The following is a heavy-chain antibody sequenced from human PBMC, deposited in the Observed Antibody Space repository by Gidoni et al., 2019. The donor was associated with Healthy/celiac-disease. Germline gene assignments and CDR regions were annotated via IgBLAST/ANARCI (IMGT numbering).Heavy chain of an antibody. D-gene: IGHD3-10*01. CDR3: ASETMVRGVIRQF. J-gene: IGHJ4*02. Sequence: EVQLVESGGGLVKPGGSLSLSCAAYGFTFSSYSMNWVRQAPGKGLEWVSSISSSSSYIYYADSVKGRFTISRDNAKNSLYLQMNSLRAEDTAVYYCASETMVRGVIRQFWGQGTLVTVSS. V-gene: IGHV3-21*01. CDR2: ISSSSSYI. CDR1: GFTFSSYS.